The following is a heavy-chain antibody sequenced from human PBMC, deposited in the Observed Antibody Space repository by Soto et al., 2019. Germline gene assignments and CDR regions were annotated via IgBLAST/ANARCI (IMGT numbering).Heavy chain of an antibody. CDR2: ISGSGGST. Sequence: GGSLRLSCAASGFTFSSYAMSWVRQAPGKGLEWVSAISGSGGSTYYADSVKGRFTISRDNSKNTLYLQMNSLRAEDTAVYYCATTYYYDSSGYYRTDYWGQGTLVTVSS. CDR3: ATTYYYDSSGYYRTDY. D-gene: IGHD3-22*01. CDR1: GFTFSSYA. V-gene: IGHV3-23*01. J-gene: IGHJ4*02.